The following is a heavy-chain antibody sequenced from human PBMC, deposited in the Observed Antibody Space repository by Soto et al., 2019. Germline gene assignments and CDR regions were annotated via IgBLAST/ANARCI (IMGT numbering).Heavy chain of an antibody. CDR3: VKVCIFGVAIRPYYMYV. V-gene: IGHV1-18*01. CDR2: ISVYNGNT. Sequence: ASVKVSCKASGYPFTSYGIAWVRQAPGQGLEWMGWISVYNGNTNYAEKFQGRVNMTTDTSTSTVYMELRSLRSDDTAVYYCVKVCIFGVAIRPYYMYVWGKGTTVTVSS. J-gene: IGHJ6*03. CDR1: GYPFTSYG. D-gene: IGHD3-3*01.